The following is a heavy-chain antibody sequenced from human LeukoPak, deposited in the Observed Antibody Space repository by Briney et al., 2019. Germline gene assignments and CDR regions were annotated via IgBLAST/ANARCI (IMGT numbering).Heavy chain of an antibody. V-gene: IGHV4-59*04. CDR2: IFYSGST. CDR3: ARLRGGSYYFDY. D-gene: IGHD1-26*01. CDR1: GGSISNYY. Sequence: SETLSLTCTVSGGSISNYYWSWIRQPPGKGLEWIGNIFYSGSTYYNRSLKSRVTISGDTSKNQFSLNLTSVTAADTAVYYCARLRGGSYYFDYWGQGTLVTVSS. J-gene: IGHJ4*02.